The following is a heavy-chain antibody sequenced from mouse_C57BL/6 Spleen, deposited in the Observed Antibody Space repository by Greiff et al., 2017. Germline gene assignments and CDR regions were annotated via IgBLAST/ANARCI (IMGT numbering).Heavy chain of an antibody. D-gene: IGHD1-1*01. CDR1: GYTFTDYE. V-gene: IGHV1-15*01. J-gene: IGHJ4*01. CDR2: IDPETGGT. Sequence: QVQLKESGAELVRPGASVTLSCKASGYTFTDYEMHWVKQTPVHGLEWIGAIDPETGGTAYNQKFKGKAILTADKSSSTAYMELRSLTSEDSAVYYCTRGPPITTVVATDAMDYWGQGTSGTVSS. CDR3: TRGPPITTVVATDAMDY.